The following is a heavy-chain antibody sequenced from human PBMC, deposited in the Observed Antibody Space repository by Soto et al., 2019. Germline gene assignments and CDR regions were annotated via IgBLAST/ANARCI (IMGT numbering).Heavy chain of an antibody. Sequence: GGSLRLSCAASGFTFSNAWMSWVRQAPGKGLEWVGRIKSKTDGGTTDYAAPVKGRFTISRDDSKNTLYLQMNSLKTEDTAVYYCTTDHRPFFPPITVTNRDYWGQGTLVTVSS. D-gene: IGHD4-17*01. CDR1: GFTFSNAW. CDR3: TTDHRPFFPPITVTNRDY. CDR2: IKSKTDGGTT. V-gene: IGHV3-15*01. J-gene: IGHJ4*02.